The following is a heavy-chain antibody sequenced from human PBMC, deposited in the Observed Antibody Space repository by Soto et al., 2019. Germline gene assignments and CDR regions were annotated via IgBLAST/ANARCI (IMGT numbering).Heavy chain of an antibody. V-gene: IGHV3-7*01. Sequence: GGALRLSCATSGFTFSRYWMTWVRQVPGKGLEWVANINQDGTEKYYLASVKGRFTISRDNAKDSLDLQMNALSADDTAVYYCAKAPDGSGREYYCDYWGQGTLVTVSS. CDR3: AKAPDGSGREYYCDY. J-gene: IGHJ4*02. D-gene: IGHD3-10*01. CDR2: INQDGTEK. CDR1: GFTFSRYW.